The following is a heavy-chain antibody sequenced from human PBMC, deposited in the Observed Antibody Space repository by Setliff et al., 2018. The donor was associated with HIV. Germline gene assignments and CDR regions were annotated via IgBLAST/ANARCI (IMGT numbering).Heavy chain of an antibody. V-gene: IGHV1-3*04. CDR3: ARALWFGESY. J-gene: IGHJ4*02. D-gene: IGHD3-10*01. Sequence: GASVKVSCKASGGTFSSYAISWVRQAPGQGLEWMAWINTDNGNTKYSQKFQGRVTITRDTSASTVYMELSSLRSEDTAMYYCARALWFGESYWGQGTLVTVSS. CDR1: GGTFSSYA. CDR2: INTDNGNT.